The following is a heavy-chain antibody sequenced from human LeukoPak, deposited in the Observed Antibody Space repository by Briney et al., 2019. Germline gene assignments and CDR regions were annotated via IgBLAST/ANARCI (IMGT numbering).Heavy chain of an antibody. CDR2: IYYSGST. V-gene: IGHV4-59*01. CDR1: GGPISSYY. CDR3: ARDRVVGAPGAFDI. Sequence: PSETLSLTCTVSGGPISSYYWSWIRQPPGKGLEWIGYIYYSGSTNYNPSLKSRVTISVDTSKNQFSLKLSSVTAADTAVYYCARDRVVGAPGAFDIWGQGTMVTVSS. D-gene: IGHD1-26*01. J-gene: IGHJ3*02.